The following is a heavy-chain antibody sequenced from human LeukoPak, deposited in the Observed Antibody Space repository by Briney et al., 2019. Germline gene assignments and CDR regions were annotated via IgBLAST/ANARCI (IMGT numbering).Heavy chain of an antibody. Sequence: LETLSLTCTVSGGSISSSSYYWGWIRQPPGKGLEWIGSIYYSGSTYYNPSLKSRVTISVDTSKNQFSLKLSSVTAADTAVYYCAADSSGVEYWGQGTLVTVSS. CDR1: GGSISSSSYY. V-gene: IGHV4-39*07. D-gene: IGHD3-22*01. CDR2: IYYSGST. CDR3: AADSSGVEY. J-gene: IGHJ4*02.